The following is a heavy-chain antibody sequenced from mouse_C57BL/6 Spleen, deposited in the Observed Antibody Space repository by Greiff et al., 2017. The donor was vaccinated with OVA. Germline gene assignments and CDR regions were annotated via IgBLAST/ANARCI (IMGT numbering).Heavy chain of an antibody. CDR3: VRDGAYYSGAWFAY. V-gene: IGHV10-3*01. Sequence: EVMLVESGGGLVQPKGSLKLSCAASGFTFNTYAMHWVRQAPGKGLEWVARLRSKSSNYATYYADSVKDRFTISRDDSQSMLYLQMNNLKTEDTAMYYCVRDGAYYSGAWFAYWGQGTLVTVSA. CDR1: GFTFNTYA. J-gene: IGHJ3*01. D-gene: IGHD2-12*01. CDR2: LRSKSSNYAT.